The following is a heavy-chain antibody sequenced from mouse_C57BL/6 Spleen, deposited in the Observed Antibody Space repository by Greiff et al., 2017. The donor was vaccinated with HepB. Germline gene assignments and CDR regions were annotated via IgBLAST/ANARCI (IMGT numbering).Heavy chain of an antibody. J-gene: IGHJ4*01. CDR1: GYTFTDYE. CDR2: IDPETGGT. CDR3: TRRTAQAQYYYAMDY. Sequence: VQLQQSGAELVRPGASVTLSCKASGYTFTDYEMHWVKQTPVHGLEWIGAIDPETGGTAYNQKFKGKAILTADKSSSTAYMELRSLTSEDSAVYYCTRRTAQAQYYYAMDYWGQGTSVTVSS. D-gene: IGHD3-2*02. V-gene: IGHV1-15*01.